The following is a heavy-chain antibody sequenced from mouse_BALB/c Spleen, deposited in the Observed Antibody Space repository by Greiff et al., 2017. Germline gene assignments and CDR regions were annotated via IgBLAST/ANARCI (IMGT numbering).Heavy chain of an antibody. CDR2: IYPGNSDT. CDR1: GYTFTSYW. Sequence: EVKLQESGTVLARPGASVKMSCKASGYTFTSYWMHWVKQRPGQGLEWIGAIYPGNSDTSYNQKFKGKAKLTAVTSTSTAYMELSSLTNEDSAVYYCTREGAYYRYAYAMDYWGQGTSVTVSS. D-gene: IGHD2-14*01. CDR3: TREGAYYRYAYAMDY. J-gene: IGHJ4*01. V-gene: IGHV1-5*01.